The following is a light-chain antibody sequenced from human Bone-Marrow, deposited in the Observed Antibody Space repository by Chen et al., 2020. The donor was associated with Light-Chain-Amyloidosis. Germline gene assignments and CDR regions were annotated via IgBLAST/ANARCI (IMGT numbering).Light chain of an antibody. CDR3: QQSYSTPPP. J-gene: IGKJ5*01. CDR2: AAS. V-gene: IGKV1-39*01. CDR1: QSISSY. Sequence: DIQMTQSPSSLSASVGDRVTITCHASQSISSYLNWYQQKPVKAPKLLIYAASSLQSGVPSRFSGSGSVTDFTLTISSLQPEDFATYYGQQSYSTPPPYGQGTRLESK.